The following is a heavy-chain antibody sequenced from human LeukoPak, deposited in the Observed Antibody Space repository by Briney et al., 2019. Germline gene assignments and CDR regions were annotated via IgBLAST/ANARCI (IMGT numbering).Heavy chain of an antibody. J-gene: IGHJ4*02. V-gene: IGHV3-23*01. CDR3: AKDRGGGDGEFDY. D-gene: IGHD2-15*01. Sequence: GGSLRLSCAASGFTFSNYVMSWVRQAPGKGLEWVSDISGSGDTTYYADSVEGHFTISRDNSKNTLYLQMNSLRAEDTAIYYCAKDRGGGDGEFDYWGQGTLVTVSS. CDR2: ISGSGDTT. CDR1: GFTFSNYV.